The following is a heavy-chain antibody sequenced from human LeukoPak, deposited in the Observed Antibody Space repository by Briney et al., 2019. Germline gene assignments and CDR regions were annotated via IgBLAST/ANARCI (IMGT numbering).Heavy chain of an antibody. D-gene: IGHD7-27*01. CDR3: AKAAWGNDARPPQN. J-gene: IGHJ4*02. V-gene: IGHV3-23*01. CDR1: GFTFSSYA. CDR2: ISGSGGST. Sequence: PGGSLRLSCAASGFTFSSYAMSWVRQAPGKGLEWVSAISGSGGSTYYADSVKGRFTISRDNSKNTLYLQMNSLRAEDTAVYYGAKAAWGNDARPPQNWGQGTLVTVSS.